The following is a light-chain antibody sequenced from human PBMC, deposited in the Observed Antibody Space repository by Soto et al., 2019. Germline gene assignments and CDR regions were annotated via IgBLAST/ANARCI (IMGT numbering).Light chain of an antibody. Sequence: DIQITQSPSSLSASVGDRVTITCRASQGIGDDLGWYQQKPGKAPKRLIYGTSALQSGVPSRFSGSGSGTEFTLTISGLQPEDFATYYCLQHNTYPRTFGQGAKV. CDR1: QGIGDD. CDR3: LQHNTYPRT. J-gene: IGKJ1*01. V-gene: IGKV1-17*01. CDR2: GTS.